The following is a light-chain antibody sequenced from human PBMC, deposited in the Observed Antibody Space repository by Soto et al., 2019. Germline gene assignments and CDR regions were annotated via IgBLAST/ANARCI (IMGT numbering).Light chain of an antibody. CDR3: NSLAGSNNVV. CDR1: SSDVGGYNY. V-gene: IGLV2-8*01. CDR2: EVS. Sequence: QSALTQPPSASGSPGQSVTISCTGTSSDVGGYNYVSWYQQHPGKAPKLMIYEVSKRPSGVPDRFSGSKSGNTASLTVSGLQAEDEAVYYCNSLAGSNNVVFGGGTKLTVL. J-gene: IGLJ2*01.